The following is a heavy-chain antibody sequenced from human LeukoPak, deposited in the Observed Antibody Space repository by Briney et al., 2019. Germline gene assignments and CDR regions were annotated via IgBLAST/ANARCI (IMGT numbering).Heavy chain of an antibody. Sequence: ASVKVSCKASGYTFTDYYMHWVRQAPGQGLEWMGWMNPNSGNTGYAQKFQGRVTITRNTSITTAYMELSSLRSEDTAVYYCARGPKWTGSYYYFDYWGQGTLVTVSS. CDR2: MNPNSGNT. D-gene: IGHD1-26*01. CDR3: ARGPKWTGSYYYFDY. CDR1: GYTFTDYY. J-gene: IGHJ4*02. V-gene: IGHV1-8*03.